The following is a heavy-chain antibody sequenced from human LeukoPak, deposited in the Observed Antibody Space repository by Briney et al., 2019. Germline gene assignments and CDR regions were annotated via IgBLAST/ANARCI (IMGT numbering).Heavy chain of an antibody. CDR3: ARHGQQLPIDY. CDR2: YPGDSDT. V-gene: IGHV5-51*01. Sequence: GESLKISCKGSGYSFASYWIGWVRQMPGKGLEWMGIYPGDSDTRYSPSFQGQVTISADKSISTAYLQWSSLKASDTAMYYCARHGQQLPIDYWGQGTLVTVSS. D-gene: IGHD6-13*01. CDR1: GYSFASYW. J-gene: IGHJ4*02.